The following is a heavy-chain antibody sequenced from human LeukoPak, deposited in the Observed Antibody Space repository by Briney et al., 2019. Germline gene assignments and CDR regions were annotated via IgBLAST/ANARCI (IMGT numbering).Heavy chain of an antibody. Sequence: EGSLRLSCAASGFTFSNAWMSWVRQAPGKGLEWVGRIKSKTDGGTTDYAAPVKGRFTISRDDSKNTLYLQMNSLKTEDTAVYYCTTDASIGYCSGGSCTKYYFDYWGQGTLVTVSS. D-gene: IGHD2-15*01. V-gene: IGHV3-15*01. CDR3: TTDASIGYCSGGSCTKYYFDY. CDR2: IKSKTDGGTT. CDR1: GFTFSNAW. J-gene: IGHJ4*02.